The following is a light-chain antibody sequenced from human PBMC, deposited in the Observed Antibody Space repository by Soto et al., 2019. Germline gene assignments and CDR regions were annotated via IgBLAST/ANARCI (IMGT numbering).Light chain of an antibody. CDR3: QQNGTAPPYT. J-gene: IGKJ2*01. CDR1: QSVSSSY. V-gene: IGKV3-20*01. CDR2: GAS. Sequence: EIVLTQSPGTLSLSPGERATLSCRASQSVSSSYLAWYQQKPGQAPRLLIYGASSRATGIPDRFGGSGSGTDSTLTISRLWPEVLAVYYSQQNGTAPPYTFGQGTRLETK.